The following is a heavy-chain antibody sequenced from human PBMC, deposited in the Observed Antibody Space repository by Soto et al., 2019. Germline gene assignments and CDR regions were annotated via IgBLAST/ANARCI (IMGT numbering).Heavy chain of an antibody. CDR3: ARAHCSSTSCYTFYYYYGMDV. Sequence: LQTLSLTCAISGDSVSSNSAAWNWIRQSPSRGLEWLGRTYYRSKWYNDYAVSVKSRITINPDTSKNQFSLQLNSVTPEDTAVYYCARAHCSSTSCYTFYYYYGMDVWGQGTTVTVSS. CDR1: GDSVSSNSAA. J-gene: IGHJ6*02. CDR2: TYYRSKWYN. D-gene: IGHD2-2*02. V-gene: IGHV6-1*01.